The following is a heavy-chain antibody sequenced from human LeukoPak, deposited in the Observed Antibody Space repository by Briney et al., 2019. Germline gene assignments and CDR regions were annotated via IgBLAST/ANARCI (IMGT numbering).Heavy chain of an antibody. J-gene: IGHJ4*02. CDR2: IYYSGST. D-gene: IGHD2-2*01. CDR3: ARDRTHFDY. Sequence: SETLSLTCTVSGGSISSYYWSWIRQLPGKGLEWIGYIYYSGSTNYNPSLKSRVTISVDTSKNQFSLKLSSVTAADTAVYYCARDRTHFDYWGQGTLVTVSS. CDR1: GGSISSYY. V-gene: IGHV4-59*01.